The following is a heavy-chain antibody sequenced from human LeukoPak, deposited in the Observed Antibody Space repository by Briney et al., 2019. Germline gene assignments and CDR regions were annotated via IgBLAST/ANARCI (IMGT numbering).Heavy chain of an antibody. CDR1: GFTVTSFW. D-gene: IGHD6-13*01. Sequence: GGSLRLSCAASGFTVTSFWMTWVRQSPGKGLEWVANINRDGTKTTYVDSVKGRFTISRDNAKNSLFLHMSSLRAEDMAVYYCATAPAAADSSWGQGTLVAVSS. CDR2: INRDGTKT. CDR3: ATAPAAADSS. V-gene: IGHV3-7*01. J-gene: IGHJ5*02.